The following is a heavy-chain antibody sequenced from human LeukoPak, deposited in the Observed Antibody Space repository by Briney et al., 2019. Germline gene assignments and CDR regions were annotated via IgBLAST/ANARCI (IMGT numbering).Heavy chain of an antibody. D-gene: IGHD6-13*01. CDR3: ARGRIAAAGTLAGWFAP. V-gene: IGHV4-34*01. Sequence: PSETLSLACAVYGGSFSGYYWSWIRHPPGKGLEWIGEINHCGSTNYNLSLKSRVTISVDTSKNQFSLKLSSVTAADTAVYYCARGRIAAAGTLAGWFAPWGEGTLVTVSS. CDR2: INHCGST. CDR1: GGSFSGYY. J-gene: IGHJ5*02.